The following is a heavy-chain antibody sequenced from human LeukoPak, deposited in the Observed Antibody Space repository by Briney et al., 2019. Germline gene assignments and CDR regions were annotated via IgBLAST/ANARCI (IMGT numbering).Heavy chain of an antibody. CDR2: INPSGGST. CDR3: ARELIICSGGGCYTTQHYHYYGMDV. J-gene: IGHJ6*02. V-gene: IGHV1-46*01. D-gene: IGHD2-15*01. Sequence: GASVKVSCKASGYTFTSYYMHWVRQAPGQGLEWMGIINPSGGSTSYAQNFQGRVTMTRDTSTSTVSMELSSLRSEDTAVYYCARELIICSGGGCYTTQHYHYYGMDVWGQGTTVTVSS. CDR1: GYTFTSYY.